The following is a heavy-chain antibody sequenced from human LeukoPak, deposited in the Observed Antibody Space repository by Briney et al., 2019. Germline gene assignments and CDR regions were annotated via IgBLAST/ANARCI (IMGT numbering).Heavy chain of an antibody. D-gene: IGHD5-12*01. CDR3: ARQGYSGYDFDY. CDR2: IYYSGST. CDR1: GGSISSYY. V-gene: IGHV4-59*08. Sequence: SETLSLTCTVSGGSISSYYWSWIRQPPGKGLEWIGYIYYSGSTNLHPSLKSRVTISVDTSKNQFSLKLSSVTAADTAVYYCARQGYSGYDFDYWGQGTLVTVSS. J-gene: IGHJ4*02.